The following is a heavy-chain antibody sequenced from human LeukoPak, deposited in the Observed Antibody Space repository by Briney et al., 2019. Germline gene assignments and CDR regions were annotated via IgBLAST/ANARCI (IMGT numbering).Heavy chain of an antibody. CDR3: ARDTFLRYFDWLSIDY. D-gene: IGHD3-9*01. J-gene: IGHJ4*02. CDR2: INHSGST. Sequence: PSETLSLTCAVYGGSFSGYYWSWIRQPPGKGLEWIGEINHSGSTNYNPSLKSRVTISVDTSKNQFSLKLSSVTAADTAVYYCARDTFLRYFDWLSIDYWGQGTLVTVSS. CDR1: GGSFSGYY. V-gene: IGHV4-34*01.